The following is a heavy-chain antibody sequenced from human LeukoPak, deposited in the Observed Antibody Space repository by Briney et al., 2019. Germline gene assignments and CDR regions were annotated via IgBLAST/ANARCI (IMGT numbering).Heavy chain of an antibody. CDR1: GYTFTGYY. J-gene: IGHJ5*02. D-gene: IGHD6-19*01. Sequence: GASVKVSCKASGYTFTGYYMHWVRQAPGQGLEWMGWINPNSGGTNYAQKFQGRVTMTRDTSISTAYMELSRLRSDDTAVYYCARDAGGRQNKYSSGWYWFDPWGQGTLVTVSS. V-gene: IGHV1-2*02. CDR2: INPNSGGT. CDR3: ARDAGGRQNKYSSGWYWFDP.